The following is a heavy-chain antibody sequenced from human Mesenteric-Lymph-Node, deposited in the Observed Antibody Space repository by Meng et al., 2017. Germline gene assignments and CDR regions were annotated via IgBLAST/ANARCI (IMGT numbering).Heavy chain of an antibody. CDR2: VRYSGTA. CDR3: ARGELLWDY. Sequence: QLELLVSGPELVKLSETLSLTCTVSGGSLDNSDYFWDWIRHPPGKGLGWIGSVRYSGTAYYNPSLTSRVTISVDTSKNQFSLNLSSLTAADTAVYFCARGELLWDYWGQGTLVTVSS. J-gene: IGHJ4*02. V-gene: IGHV4-39*01. CDR1: GGSLDNSDYF. D-gene: IGHD2-2*01.